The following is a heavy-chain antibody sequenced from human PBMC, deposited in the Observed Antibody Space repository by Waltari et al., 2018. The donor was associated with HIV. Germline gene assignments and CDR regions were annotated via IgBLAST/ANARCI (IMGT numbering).Heavy chain of an antibody. CDR1: GFSFSDFY. V-gene: IGHV3-11*01. CDR3: ARVGSYYKWGYFDY. Sequence: QEQVVESGGGLVKPGGSLRLSCVASGFSFSDFYMTWIRQAPGRGLEWVPYISTSGRTMYYADSVKGRFTISRDNAKNSLYLQMNSLRAEDTAVYYCARVGSYYKWGYFDYWGQGTLVTVSS. CDR2: ISTSGRTM. J-gene: IGHJ4*02. D-gene: IGHD3-10*01.